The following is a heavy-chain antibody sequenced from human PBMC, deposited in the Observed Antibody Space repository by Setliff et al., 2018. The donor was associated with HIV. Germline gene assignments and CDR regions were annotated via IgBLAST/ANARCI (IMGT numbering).Heavy chain of an antibody. V-gene: IGHV4-34*01. Sequence: PSETLSLTCAVYGGSFSGPFTSGGSLSGHFWSWIRQSPGKGLEWIGEINDRGTTNYNPSLKSRVSISVDTSKRQFSLRLKSVTAADTAVYYCARTYTGHDSRSLYLAYWGQGTLVTVSS. J-gene: IGHJ4*02. D-gene: IGHD5-12*01. CDR1: GGSFSGPFTSGGSLSGHF. CDR3: ARTYTGHDSRSLYLAY. CDR2: INDRGTT.